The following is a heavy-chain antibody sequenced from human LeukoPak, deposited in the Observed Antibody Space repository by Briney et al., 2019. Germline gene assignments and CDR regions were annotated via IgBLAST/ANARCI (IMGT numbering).Heavy chain of an antibody. CDR1: GYTFTGYY. CDR2: INPNSGGT. J-gene: IGHJ5*02. D-gene: IGHD5-12*01. Sequence: GASVKVSCKASGYTFTGYYMHWVRQAPGQGLEWMGWINPNSGGTNYAQKFQGRVTMTRDTSIDTACMVLSRLGSHDTAVYSCARGPRSYVDKKWPYNRFDPWGQGTLVTVSS. CDR3: ARGPRSYVDKKWPYNRFDP. V-gene: IGHV1-2*02.